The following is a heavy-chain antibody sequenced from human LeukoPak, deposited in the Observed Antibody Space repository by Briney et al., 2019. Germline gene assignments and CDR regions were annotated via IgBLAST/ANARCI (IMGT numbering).Heavy chain of an antibody. J-gene: IGHJ4*02. CDR1: GFTFSRYW. Sequence: GGSLRLSCAASGFTFSRYWMSWVRQAPGKGLEWVANIKEDGSVKYYVESVKGRFTISRDNAKNSLYLQMNSLRAEDTAVYYCAASITMFDYWGQGTLVSVSS. D-gene: IGHD3-10*01. CDR3: AASITMFDY. CDR2: IKEDGSVK. V-gene: IGHV3-7*02.